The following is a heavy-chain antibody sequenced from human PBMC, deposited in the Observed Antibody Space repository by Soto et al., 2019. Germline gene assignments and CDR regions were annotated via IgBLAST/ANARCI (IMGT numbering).Heavy chain of an antibody. CDR3: ARDIGRGYSYGRTYYYYYGMDV. D-gene: IGHD5-18*01. CDR2: ISYDGSNK. CDR1: GFTFSSYA. V-gene: IGHV3-30-3*01. Sequence: GGSLRLSCAASGFTFSSYAMHWVRQAPGKGLEWVAVISYDGSNKYYADSVKGRFTISRDNSKNTLYLQMNSLRAEDTAVYYCARDIGRGYSYGRTYYYYYGMDVWRQGTTVTVSS. J-gene: IGHJ6*02.